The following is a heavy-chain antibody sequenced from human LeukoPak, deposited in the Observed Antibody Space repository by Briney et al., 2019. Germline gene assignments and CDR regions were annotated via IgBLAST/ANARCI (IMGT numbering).Heavy chain of an antibody. CDR3: ARGRRLQQFWFDP. Sequence: SETLSLTCTVSGDSISPYYWSWIRQPPGKGLEWIGEINHSGSTNYNPSLKSRVTISVDTSKNQFSLKLSSVTAADTAVYYCARGRRLQQFWFDPWGQGTLVTVSS. CDR2: INHSGST. D-gene: IGHD4-11*01. CDR1: GDSISPYY. V-gene: IGHV4-34*01. J-gene: IGHJ5*02.